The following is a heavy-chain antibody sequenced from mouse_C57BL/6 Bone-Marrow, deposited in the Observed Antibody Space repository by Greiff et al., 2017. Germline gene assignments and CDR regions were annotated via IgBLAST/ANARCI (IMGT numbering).Heavy chain of an antibody. V-gene: IGHV7-3*01. CDR3: ARSCYSGSPLFAY. J-gene: IGHJ3*01. CDR2: IRNNANGYTT. D-gene: IGHD1-1*01. Sequence: EVKLMESGGGLVQPGGSLSLSCAASGFTFTDYYMSWVRQPPGKALEWLGFIRNNANGYTTEYSASVKGRLTISRDTSQSNLYLQMNALRAEDSATDYCARSCYSGSPLFAYWGQGTLVTVSA. CDR1: GFTFTDYY.